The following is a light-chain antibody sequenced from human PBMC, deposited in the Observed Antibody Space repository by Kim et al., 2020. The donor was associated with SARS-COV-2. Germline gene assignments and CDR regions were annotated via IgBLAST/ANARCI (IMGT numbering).Light chain of an antibody. CDR1: QSVSSN. J-gene: IGKJ2*01. CDR3: QQYNKWMYT. Sequence: SVSPGERAILSCRASQSVSSNLAWYQKKPGQAPRLVIYGASTRAAGVAARFSGSVSGAEFTLTISNLQSEDCAVYYCQQYNKWMYTFGQGTKLEI. V-gene: IGKV3D-15*01. CDR2: GAS.